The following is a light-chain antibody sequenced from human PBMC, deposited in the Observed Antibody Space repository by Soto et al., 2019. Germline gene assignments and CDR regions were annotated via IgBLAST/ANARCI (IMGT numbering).Light chain of an antibody. CDR2: AAS. CDR1: HNIRGY. V-gene: IGKV1-39*01. Sequence: DMQMTQSPSSLSASLRDRVTIXXRASHNIRGYLNWYQQKPGKAPXLLIYAASSLQSGIPSRFSGRGSETDFTLTISSLQPEDFATYYCQQYKSYSTFGRGTKV. CDR3: QQYKSYST. J-gene: IGKJ1*01.